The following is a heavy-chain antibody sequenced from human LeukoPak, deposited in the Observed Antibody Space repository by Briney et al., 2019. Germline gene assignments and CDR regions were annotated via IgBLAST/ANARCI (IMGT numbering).Heavy chain of an antibody. CDR2: ISAYNGNT. CDR1: GGTFSSYA. CDR3: ARYVAGSSDY. V-gene: IGHV1-18*01. D-gene: IGHD3-10*01. J-gene: IGHJ4*02. Sequence: ASVTVSCKASGGTFSSYAISWVRQAPGQGLEWMGWISAYNGNTNYAQKLQGRVTMTTDTSTSTAYMELRSLRSDDTAVYYCARYVAGSSDYWGQGTLVTVSS.